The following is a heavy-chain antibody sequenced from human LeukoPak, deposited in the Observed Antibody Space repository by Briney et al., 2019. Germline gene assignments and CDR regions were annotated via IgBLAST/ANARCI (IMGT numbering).Heavy chain of an antibody. CDR2: IYYSGST. Sequence: PSETLSLTCTVSGGSISSYYWSWIRQPPGKGLEWIGYIYYSGSTNYNPSLKSRVTISVDTSKNQFSLKLSSVTAADTAVYYCARGSGSYYKLLPSFDYWGQGTLVTVSS. CDR1: GGSISSYY. V-gene: IGHV4-59*01. J-gene: IGHJ4*02. CDR3: ARGSGSYYKLLPSFDY. D-gene: IGHD3-10*01.